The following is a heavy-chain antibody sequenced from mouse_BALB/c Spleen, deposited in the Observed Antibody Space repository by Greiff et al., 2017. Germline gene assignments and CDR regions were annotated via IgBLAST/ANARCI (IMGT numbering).Heavy chain of an antibody. CDR2: ISSGSSTI. J-gene: IGHJ4*01. CDR1: GFTFSSFG. Sequence: EVMLVESGGGLVQPGGSRKLSCAASGFTFSSFGMHWVRQAPEKGLEWVAYISSGSSTIYYADTVKGRFTISRDNPKNTLFLQMTSLRSEDTAMYYCARSGFITTAKDAMDYWGQGTSVTVSS. V-gene: IGHV5-17*02. D-gene: IGHD1-2*01. CDR3: ARSGFITTAKDAMDY.